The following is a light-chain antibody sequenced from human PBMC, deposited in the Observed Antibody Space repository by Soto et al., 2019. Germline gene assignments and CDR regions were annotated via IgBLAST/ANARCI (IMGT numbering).Light chain of an antibody. CDR3: QQYNDYST. CDR1: QNVNRW. V-gene: IGKV1-5*01. CDR2: DVS. Sequence: DIQMTQSPSTLSASVGDRVSITCRAIQNVNRWLAWYQQKPGKAPNLLIYDVSTLESGVPSRFSGSGSETEFTLTISSLQPDDLATYYCQQYNDYSTFGQGTKVEVK. J-gene: IGKJ1*01.